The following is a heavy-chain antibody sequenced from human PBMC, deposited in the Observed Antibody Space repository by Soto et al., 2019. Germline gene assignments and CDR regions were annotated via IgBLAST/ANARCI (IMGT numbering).Heavy chain of an antibody. CDR2: IRTDGSET. CDR1: GFTFNMFS. J-gene: IGHJ4*02. D-gene: IGHD3-22*01. Sequence: GGSLRLSCEASGFTFNMFSMSWVRQAPGKGLQWVSAIRTDGSETYYADSVKGRFTISRDNSKNTLFLQMNSLRAEDTAVYYCAKAYYYDRNGLHYFDYWGQGALVTVS. CDR3: AKAYYYDRNGLHYFDY. V-gene: IGHV3-23*01.